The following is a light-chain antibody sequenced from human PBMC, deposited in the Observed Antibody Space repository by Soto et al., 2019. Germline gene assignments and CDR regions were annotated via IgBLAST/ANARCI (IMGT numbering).Light chain of an antibody. J-gene: IGLJ2*01. V-gene: IGLV4-69*01. CDR1: SGHSRNA. CDR3: QTWETGYVI. Sequence: QPVLTQSPSASASLGASVKLTCTLSSGHSRNAIAWHQQLPQKGPRYLMKVNNDGSHAKGAGIPDRFSGSSSGAERYLIISSLQSDDEADYYCQTWETGYVIFCGGTKVTVL. CDR2: VNNDGSH.